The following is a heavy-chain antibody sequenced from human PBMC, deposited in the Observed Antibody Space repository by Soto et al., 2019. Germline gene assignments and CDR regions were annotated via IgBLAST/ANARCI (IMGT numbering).Heavy chain of an antibody. CDR3: ARGSYYDSSGYQYYFDY. V-gene: IGHV4-30-2*01. Sequence: PSETLSLTCAVSGGSISSGGYSWSWIRQPPGKGLEWIGYIYHSGSTYYNPSLKSRVTISVDRSKNQFSLKLSSVTAADTAVYYCARGSYYDSSGYQYYFDYWGQGTLVTVSS. J-gene: IGHJ4*02. CDR1: GGSISSGGYS. CDR2: IYHSGST. D-gene: IGHD3-22*01.